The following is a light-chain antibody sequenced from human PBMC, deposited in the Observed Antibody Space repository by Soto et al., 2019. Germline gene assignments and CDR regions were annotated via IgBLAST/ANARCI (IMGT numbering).Light chain of an antibody. J-gene: IGKJ3*01. V-gene: IGKV3-20*01. CDR1: QSVSSNY. CDR3: QQYGRSPFT. CDR2: GAS. Sequence: EIVMTQSPGTQSLSPGETATLSCRASQSVSSNYVAWFHQKPGQAPRLLIYGASSRATGVPDRFSASGSGTDFTLTISRLEPEDFAVYYCQQYGRSPFTFGPGTKVDIK.